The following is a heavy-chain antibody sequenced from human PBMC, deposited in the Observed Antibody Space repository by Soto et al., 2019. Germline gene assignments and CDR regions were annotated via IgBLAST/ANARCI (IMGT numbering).Heavy chain of an antibody. J-gene: IGHJ4*02. CDR1: GFIFSNYG. D-gene: IGHD3-9*01. Sequence: QVQLVESGGGVVQPGRSLRLSCADSGFIFSNYGMHWVRQAPGKGLEWVALISYDGSKQYYIDAVKGRFTVSRDNSKNTLYLQANSLRADDTAVYCCAKEWADTLTGEWGQGTLVTVSS. CDR2: ISYDGSKQ. V-gene: IGHV3-30*18. CDR3: AKEWADTLTGE.